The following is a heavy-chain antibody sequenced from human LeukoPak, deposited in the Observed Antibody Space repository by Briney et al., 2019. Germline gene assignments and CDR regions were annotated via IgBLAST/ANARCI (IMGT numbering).Heavy chain of an antibody. D-gene: IGHD6-13*01. V-gene: IGHV1-69*04. J-gene: IGHJ6*03. CDR3: ARGVAAAGTRYYYYYMDV. CDR2: IIPALGME. Sequence: GASVKVSCKASGDTFSSYAISWVRQAPGQGLEWMGRIIPALGMEKNAQKFQGRVTITADESTTTAYMELSSLRSEDTAVYYCARGVAAAGTRYYYYYMDVWGKGTTVAVSS. CDR1: GDTFSSYA.